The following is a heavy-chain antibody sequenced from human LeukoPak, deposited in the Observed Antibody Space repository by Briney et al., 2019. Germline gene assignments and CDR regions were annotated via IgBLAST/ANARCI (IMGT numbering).Heavy chain of an antibody. J-gene: IGHJ4*02. CDR3: AKGGILTADGGY. CDR2: ISYDGSNK. Sequence: GGSLRLSCAASGFTFSSYAMHWVRQAPGKGLEWVAVISYDGSNKYYADSVKGRFTISRDNSKNTLYLQMNSLRAEDTAVYYCAKGGILTADGGYWGRGTLVTVSS. V-gene: IGHV3-30*04. CDR1: GFTFSSYA. D-gene: IGHD3-9*01.